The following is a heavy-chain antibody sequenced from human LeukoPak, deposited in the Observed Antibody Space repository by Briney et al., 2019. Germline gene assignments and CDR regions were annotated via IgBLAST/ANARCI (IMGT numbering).Heavy chain of an antibody. CDR3: ARSVLEWLSPGYYYMDV. Sequence: PSETLSLTCAVSGGSISSGGYSWSWIRQPPGKGLEWIGYIYHSGSTYYNPSLKSRVTISVDRSKNQFSLKLSSVTAADTAVYYCARSVLEWLSPGYYYMDVWGKGTTVTVSS. D-gene: IGHD3-3*01. CDR2: IYHSGST. CDR1: GGSISSGGYS. J-gene: IGHJ6*03. V-gene: IGHV4-30-2*01.